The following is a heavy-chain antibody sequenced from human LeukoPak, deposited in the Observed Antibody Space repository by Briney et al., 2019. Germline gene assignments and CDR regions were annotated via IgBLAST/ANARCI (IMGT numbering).Heavy chain of an antibody. V-gene: IGHV1-69*04. CDR1: GGTFSSYT. D-gene: IGHD3-22*01. CDR2: VIPFFAIV. J-gene: IGHJ4*02. Sequence: SVKVSCKASGGTFSSYTINWVRQAPGQGLEWMGRVIPFFAIVNHAQNFRGRVTITADKSTSTAYMELSSLRSEDTAVYYCVRDSLTSGYYFYWGQGTMVTVSS. CDR3: VRDSLTSGYYFY.